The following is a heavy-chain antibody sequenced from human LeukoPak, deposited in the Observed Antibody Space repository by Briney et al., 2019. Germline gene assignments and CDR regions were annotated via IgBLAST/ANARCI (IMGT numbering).Heavy chain of an antibody. CDR1: GYTFTDYY. CDR3: AKLEAGTKYYFDY. Sequence: ASVKISCKVSGYTFTDYYMHWVQQAPGKGLEWMGLVDPEDGETIYAEKFQGRVTITADTSTDTAYMELSSLRSEDTAVYYCAKLEAGTKYYFDYWGQGTLVTVSS. V-gene: IGHV1-69-2*01. D-gene: IGHD6-13*01. J-gene: IGHJ4*02. CDR2: VDPEDGET.